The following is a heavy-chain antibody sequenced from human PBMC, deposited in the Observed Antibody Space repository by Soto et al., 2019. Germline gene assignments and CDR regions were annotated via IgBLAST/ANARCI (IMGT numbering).Heavy chain of an antibody. CDR1: GGTVASSHW. V-gene: IGHV4-4*02. CDR2: VYHTGDT. Sequence: SETLSLTCGVSGGTVASSHWWSWVRQSPGRGLEWIGNVYHTGDTNSNPSLQSRVTFSVDKSNNQFSLRLTSVTAADTAVYFCAREIVTAGGNNYFDPWGPGTLVTAPQ. D-gene: IGHD2-21*02. CDR3: AREIVTAGGNNYFDP. J-gene: IGHJ5*02.